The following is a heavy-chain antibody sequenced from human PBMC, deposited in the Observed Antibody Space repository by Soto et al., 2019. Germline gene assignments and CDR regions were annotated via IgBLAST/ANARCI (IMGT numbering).Heavy chain of an antibody. CDR1: GFTVSSNY. J-gene: IGHJ6*02. CDR3: ARDVGLWVAAAGTAQYGTYYYGMDV. CDR2: IYSGGST. D-gene: IGHD6-13*01. Sequence: PGGSLRLSCAASGFTVSSNYRSWVRQAPGKGLEWVSVIYSGGSTYYADSVKGRFTISRDNSKNTLYLQMNSLRAEDTAVYYCARDVGLWVAAAGTAQYGTYYYGMDVWGQGTTVTVSS. V-gene: IGHV3-53*01.